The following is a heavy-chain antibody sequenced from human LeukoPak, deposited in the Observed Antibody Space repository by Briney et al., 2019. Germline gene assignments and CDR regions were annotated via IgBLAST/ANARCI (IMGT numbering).Heavy chain of an antibody. CDR2: INHSGST. J-gene: IGHJ4*02. D-gene: IGHD3-3*01. CDR3: ARGLYYDFWSGYYTGGNFDY. CDR1: GGSFSGYY. Sequence: PSETLSLTCAVYGGSFSGYYWSWIRQPSGKGLEWIGEINHSGSTNYNPSLKSRVTISVDTSKNQFSLKLSSVTAADTAVYYCARGLYYDFWSGYYTGGNFDYWGQGTLVTVSS. V-gene: IGHV4-34*01.